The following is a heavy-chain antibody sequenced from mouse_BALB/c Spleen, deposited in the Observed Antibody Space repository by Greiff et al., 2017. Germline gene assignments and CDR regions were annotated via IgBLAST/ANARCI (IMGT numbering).Heavy chain of an antibody. CDR1: GYTFTSYY. J-gene: IGHJ2*01. D-gene: IGHD2-4*01. CDR2: INPSNGGT. V-gene: IGHV1S81*02. CDR3: TRIYYDYGYYFDY. Sequence: QVQLQQSGAELVKPGASVKLSCKASGYTFTSYYMYWVKQRPGQGLEWIGEINPSNGGTNFNEKFKSKATLTVDKSSSTAYMQLSSLTSEDSAVYYCTRIYYDYGYYFDYWGQGTTLTVSS.